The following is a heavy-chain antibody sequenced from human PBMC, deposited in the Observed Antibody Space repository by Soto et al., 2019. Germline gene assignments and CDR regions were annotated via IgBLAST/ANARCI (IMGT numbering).Heavy chain of an antibody. D-gene: IGHD3-10*01. CDR2: KYTSGNS. CDR1: GGSIRNYY. J-gene: IGHJ4*02. Sequence: QVQLQESGPGLVKPSETLSLTCSVSGGSIRNYYGNWIRQPPGKGLGWIGRKYTSGNSDYNPSLKSRVTMSADTSKNQLSLRLSSVTAADSAVYYCARLWFGKPPGYLDYWGQGIRVTISS. CDR3: ARLWFGKPPGYLDY. V-gene: IGHV4-4*07.